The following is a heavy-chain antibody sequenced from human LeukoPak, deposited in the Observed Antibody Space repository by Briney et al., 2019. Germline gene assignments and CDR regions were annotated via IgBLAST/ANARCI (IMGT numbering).Heavy chain of an antibody. Sequence: ASVKVSCKASGYTFTGYYMHWVRQAPGQGLEWMGWINPNSGGTNYAQKFQGRVTMTRDMSISTAYMELSRLRSDDTAVYYCARDFVWGSYRIDYWGQGTLVTVSS. V-gene: IGHV1-2*02. CDR1: GYTFTGYY. CDR2: INPNSGGT. D-gene: IGHD3-16*02. CDR3: ARDFVWGSYRIDY. J-gene: IGHJ4*02.